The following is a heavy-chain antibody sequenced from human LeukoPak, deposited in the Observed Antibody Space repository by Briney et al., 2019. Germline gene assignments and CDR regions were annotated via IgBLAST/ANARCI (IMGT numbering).Heavy chain of an antibody. V-gene: IGHV3-23*01. J-gene: IGHJ4*02. Sequence: GGSLRLSCAASGFTFSSYAMSWVRQAPGKGLEWVSAISGSGGSTYYADSVKGRFTISRHNSKNTLYLQMNSLRAEDTAVYYCARGTTILTGYYYFDYWGQGTLVTVSS. CDR1: GFTFSSYA. CDR3: ARGTTILTGYYYFDY. D-gene: IGHD3-9*01. CDR2: ISGSGGST.